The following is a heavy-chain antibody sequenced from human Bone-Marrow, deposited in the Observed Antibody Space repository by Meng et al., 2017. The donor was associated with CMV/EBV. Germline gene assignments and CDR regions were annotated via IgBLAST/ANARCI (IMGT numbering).Heavy chain of an antibody. J-gene: IGHJ5*02. CDR2: MNPNSGNT. V-gene: IGHV1-8*03. D-gene: IGHD6-19*01. CDR1: GYTFTSYD. Sequence: ASVKVSCKASGYTFTSYDINWVRQATGQGLEWMGWMNPNSGNTGYAQKFQGRVTITRNTSISTAYMELSSLRSEDTAVYYCARGVGIAVAWKARFDPWGQGTLVTVSS. CDR3: ARGVGIAVAWKARFDP.